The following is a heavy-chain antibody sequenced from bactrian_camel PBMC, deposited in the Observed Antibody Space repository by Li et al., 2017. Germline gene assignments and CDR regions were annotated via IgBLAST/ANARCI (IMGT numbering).Heavy chain of an antibody. D-gene: IGHD2*01. CDR2: IALDGRA. J-gene: IGHJ4*01. Sequence: QVQLVESGGGSVQAGGALRLTCAASASIYGGRCMGWFRQAPGKERERVASIALDGRATYADSVKGRFTISLDSTKKMLYLQMNSLKPEDAASYSCAVSGGSWCGSLSWYEYNYSGQGTQVTVS. CDR1: ASIYGGRC. V-gene: IGHV3S53*01. CDR3: AVSGGSWCGSLSWYEYNY.